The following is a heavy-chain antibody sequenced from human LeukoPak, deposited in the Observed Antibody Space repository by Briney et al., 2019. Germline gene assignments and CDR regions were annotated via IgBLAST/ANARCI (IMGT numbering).Heavy chain of an antibody. Sequence: PGGSLRLSCATSGFTFSNYGMRWVRQPPGKWLEWVTFIRYDESDKYYADSVKGRFTISRDSAKNSLYLQMNSLRAEDTAVYYCARLPYSWGLDSWGQGTLVTVSS. CDR2: IRYDESDK. D-gene: IGHD2-15*01. J-gene: IGHJ4*02. CDR1: GFTFSNYG. V-gene: IGHV3-30*02. CDR3: ARLPYSWGLDS.